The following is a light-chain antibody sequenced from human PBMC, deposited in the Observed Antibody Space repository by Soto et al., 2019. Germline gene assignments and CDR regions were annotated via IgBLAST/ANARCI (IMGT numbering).Light chain of an antibody. J-gene: IGKJ1*01. CDR2: AAS. CDR1: QGISSY. CDR3: QQYYSYPPA. Sequence: AIRMTQSPSSFSASTGARATITFRASQGISSYLAWYQQKPRKAPKLLIYAASTLDSGVPSRFSGSGSGTDFTLTISCLQSEDFATYYCQQYYSYPPAFGQGTNVEIK. V-gene: IGKV1-8*01.